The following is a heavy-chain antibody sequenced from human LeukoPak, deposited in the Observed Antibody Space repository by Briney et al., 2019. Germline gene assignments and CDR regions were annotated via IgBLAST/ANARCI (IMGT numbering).Heavy chain of an antibody. V-gene: IGHV3-48*01. Sequence: GGSLRLSCAASGFIFSSYSMNWVRQAPGKGLEWVSYISSSSSTRYYADSVKGRFTISRDNAKNSLYLQMNSLRAEDTAVYYCARTRISMTTVTNFDYWGQGTLVTVSS. CDR3: ARTRISMTTVTNFDY. CDR1: GFIFSSYS. D-gene: IGHD4-17*01. J-gene: IGHJ4*02. CDR2: ISSSSSTR.